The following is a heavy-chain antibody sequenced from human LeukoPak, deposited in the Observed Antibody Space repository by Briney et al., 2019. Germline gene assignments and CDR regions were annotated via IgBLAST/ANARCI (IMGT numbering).Heavy chain of an antibody. D-gene: IGHD3-22*01. CDR2: IWYDGSNK. Sequence: QSGGSPRLPCVASGFTFGKYWMSWVRQAPGKGLEWVAVIWYDGSNKYYADSVKGRFTISRDNSKNTLYLQMNSLRAEDTAVYYCAGGAYYYEDWGQGTLVTVSS. CDR3: AGGAYYYED. CDR1: GFTFGKYW. J-gene: IGHJ4*02. V-gene: IGHV3-33*07.